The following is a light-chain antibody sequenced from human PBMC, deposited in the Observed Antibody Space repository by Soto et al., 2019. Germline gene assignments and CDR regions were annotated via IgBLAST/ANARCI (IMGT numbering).Light chain of an antibody. CDR3: CSYAGSSTYV. CDR2: EGS. V-gene: IGLV2-23*01. J-gene: IGLJ1*01. CDR1: SSDVGSYNL. Sequence: SALTQPASVSGSPGQSITISCTGTSSDVGSYNLVSWYQQHPGKAPKLMIYEGSKRPSGVSNRFSGSKSGNTASLTISGLQAEDEADYYCCSYAGSSTYVFGTGTKVPV.